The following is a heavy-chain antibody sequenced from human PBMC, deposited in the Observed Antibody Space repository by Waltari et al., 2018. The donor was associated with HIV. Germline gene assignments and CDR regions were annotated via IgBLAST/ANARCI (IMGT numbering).Heavy chain of an antibody. CDR3: ARAADCSSTSCPRAFDI. CDR2: INSDGSST. V-gene: IGHV3-74*01. CDR1: GFTFSSYW. D-gene: IGHD2-2*01. Sequence: EVQLVESGGGLVQSGGSLRLSCTASGFTFSSYWMHWVRHAPGKGLVWVSRINSDGSSTNDADSVKGRFTISRDNANNTLYLQMNSLRAEDTAVYYCARAADCSSTSCPRAFDIWGQGTMVTVSS. J-gene: IGHJ3*02.